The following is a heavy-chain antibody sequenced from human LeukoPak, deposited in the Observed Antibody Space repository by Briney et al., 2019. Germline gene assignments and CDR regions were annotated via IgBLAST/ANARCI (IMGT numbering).Heavy chain of an antibody. V-gene: IGHV3-74*01. J-gene: IGHJ3*02. D-gene: IGHD4-17*01. CDR3: AKDMGTTVTTSEQNAFDI. Sequence: AGGSLRLSCAASGFTFGSYWMHWVRQAPGKGLVWVSRITNDGSSTSHADSVKGRFTISRDNARNTLYLQMNSLRAEDTALYYCAKDMGTTVTTSEQNAFDIWGQGTMVTVSS. CDR1: GFTFGSYW. CDR2: ITNDGSST.